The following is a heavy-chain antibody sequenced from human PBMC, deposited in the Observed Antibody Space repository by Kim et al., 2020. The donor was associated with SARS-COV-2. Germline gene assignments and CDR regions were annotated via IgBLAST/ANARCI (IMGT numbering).Heavy chain of an antibody. CDR2: IYYSGST. D-gene: IGHD3-22*01. CDR3: ARDNYDSSSYGMDV. Sequence: SETLSLTCTVSGGSISSYYWSWIRQPPGKGLEWIGYIYYSGSTNYNPSLKSRVTIAVDTSKNQFSLKLSSVTAADTAVYYCARDNYDSSSYGMDVWGQGTTVTVSS. CDR1: GGSISSYY. J-gene: IGHJ6*02. V-gene: IGHV4-59*01.